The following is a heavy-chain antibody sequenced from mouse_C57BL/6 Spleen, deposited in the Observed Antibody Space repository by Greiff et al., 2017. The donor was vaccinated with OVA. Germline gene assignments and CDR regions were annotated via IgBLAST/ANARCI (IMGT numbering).Heavy chain of an antibody. CDR3: TNPLYGSSYSYAMDY. D-gene: IGHD1-1*01. V-gene: IGHV1-15*01. J-gene: IGHJ4*01. CDR1: GYTFTDYE. CDR2: IDPETGGT. Sequence: QVQLQQSGAELVRPGASVTLSCKASGYTFTDYEMHWVKQTPVHGLEWIGAIDPETGGTAYNQKFKGKAILTADKSSSTAYMELGSLTSDDSAVYYGTNPLYGSSYSYAMDYWGQGTSVTVSS.